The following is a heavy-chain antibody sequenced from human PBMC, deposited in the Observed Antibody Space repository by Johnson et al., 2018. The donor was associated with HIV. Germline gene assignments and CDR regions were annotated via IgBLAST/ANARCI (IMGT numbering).Heavy chain of an antibody. CDR1: GFTFSSYA. J-gene: IGHJ3*02. CDR3: AIIPPGGAGKGADAFDI. Sequence: QVQLVESGGGVVQPGRSLRLSCAASGFTFSSYAMHWVRQAPGKGLAWVAVISYDGSNKYYADSVKGRFTISRDNSKNTLYLQMNSLRAEDTAVYYCAIIPPGGAGKGADAFDIWGQGTMVTVSS. D-gene: IGHD1-26*01. V-gene: IGHV3-30-3*01. CDR2: ISYDGSNK.